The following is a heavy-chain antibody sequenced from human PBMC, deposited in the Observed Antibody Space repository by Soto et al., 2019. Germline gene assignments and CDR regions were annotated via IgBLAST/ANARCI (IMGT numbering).Heavy chain of an antibody. CDR3: ATPGGFGMDV. V-gene: IGHV5-51*01. Sequence: PGESLKISCQCSGYSFSSNWIGWVRQMPGKGPEWMGIIFPGDSDTRYSPSFQGQVTISADKSINTAYLQWSSLKTSDTGMYYCATPGGFGMDVWGQGTTVTVSS. D-gene: IGHD1-26*01. J-gene: IGHJ6*02. CDR1: GYSFSSNW. CDR2: IFPGDSDT.